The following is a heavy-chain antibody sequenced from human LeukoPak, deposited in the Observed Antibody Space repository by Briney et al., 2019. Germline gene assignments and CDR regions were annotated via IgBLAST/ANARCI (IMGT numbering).Heavy chain of an antibody. CDR3: VRETMYAFDM. V-gene: IGHV3-48*02. Sequence: PGGSLRLSCAASGFTFSGYSMNWVRQAPGKWLEWVSYISSSSSVLHYADSVKGRFTISRDNAKKSLYLQMNSLRDEDTAVYYCVRETMYAFDMWGQGTIVTVSS. CDR2: ISSSSSVL. CDR1: GFTFSGYS. D-gene: IGHD1-1*01. J-gene: IGHJ3*02.